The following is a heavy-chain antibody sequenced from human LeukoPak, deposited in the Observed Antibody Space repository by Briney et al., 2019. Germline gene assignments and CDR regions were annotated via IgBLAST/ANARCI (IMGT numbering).Heavy chain of an antibody. CDR1: GYTYTSYG. J-gene: IGHJ5*02. CDR3: ARGVGYCSGGSCFNWFDP. Sequence: ASVKVSCKASGYTYTSYGISWVRQAPGQGLERMGWISAYNGNTNYAQKLQGRVTMTTDTSTSTAYMELRSLRSDDTAVYYCARGVGYCSGGSCFNWFDPWGQGTLVTVSS. V-gene: IGHV1-18*04. D-gene: IGHD2-15*01. CDR2: ISAYNGNT.